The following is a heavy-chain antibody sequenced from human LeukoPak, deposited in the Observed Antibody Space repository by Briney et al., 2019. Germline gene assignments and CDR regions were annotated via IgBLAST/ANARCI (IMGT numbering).Heavy chain of an antibody. Sequence: VASVKVSCKASGYTFTSYGISWVRQAPGQGRERMGWISAYNGNTNYVQKLHGRVTLTTYTPTSTADMELRSLRSDDTAVYYCARYVGYSSGYYPLDYWGQGTLVTVSS. CDR3: ARYVGYSSGYYPLDY. CDR2: ISAYNGNT. D-gene: IGHD3-22*01. J-gene: IGHJ4*02. V-gene: IGHV1-18*01. CDR1: GYTFTSYG.